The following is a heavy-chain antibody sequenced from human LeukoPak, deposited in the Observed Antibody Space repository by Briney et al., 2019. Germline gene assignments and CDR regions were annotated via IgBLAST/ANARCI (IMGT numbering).Heavy chain of an antibody. V-gene: IGHV1-69*05. CDR2: IIPIFGTA. J-gene: IGHJ3*02. Sequence: GASVKVSCKASGGTFSSYAISWVRQAPGQGLEWMGGIIPIFGTANYAQKFQGRVTITTDESTSTAYMELSSLRSGDTAVYYCARDITIFAPGGAFDIWGQGTMVTVSS. CDR3: ARDITIFAPGGAFDI. CDR1: GGTFSSYA. D-gene: IGHD3-3*01.